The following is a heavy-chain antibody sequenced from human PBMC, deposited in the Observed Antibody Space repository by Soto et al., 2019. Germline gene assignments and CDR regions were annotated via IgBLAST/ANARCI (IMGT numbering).Heavy chain of an antibody. CDR3: ARGFYNWNYVVDY. Sequence: EVQLVESGGGLEQPGGSLRLSCAASGFTFSTYSMSWVRQAPGKGLEWVSFISSVSRTRYYADSVKGRFTISRDNAKNSLYLQMNSLGAEDTAIYYCARGFYNWNYVVDYWGQGTLVTVSS. D-gene: IGHD1-7*01. CDR2: ISSVSRTR. CDR1: GFTFSTYS. V-gene: IGHV3-48*01. J-gene: IGHJ4*02.